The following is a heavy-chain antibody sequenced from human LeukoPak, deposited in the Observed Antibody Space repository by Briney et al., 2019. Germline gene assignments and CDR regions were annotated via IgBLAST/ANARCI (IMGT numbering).Heavy chain of an antibody. CDR3: ARGHGDYYRDY. D-gene: IGHD4-17*01. V-gene: IGHV3-74*01. Sequence: GGSRRLSCAASGFTFTSYWMHWVRQAPGKGLVWVSRINRDGRSTVYADSVKGRITISRDNAKNTLYLQMNSLRAEDTAVYYCARGHGDYYRDYWGQGTLVSVST. CDR2: INRDGRST. CDR1: GFTFTSYW. J-gene: IGHJ4*02.